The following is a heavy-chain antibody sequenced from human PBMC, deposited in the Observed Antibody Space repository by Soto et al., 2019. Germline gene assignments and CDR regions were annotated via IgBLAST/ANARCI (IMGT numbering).Heavy chain of an antibody. CDR3: ARGLGYDTSSGDYPFDY. J-gene: IGHJ4*02. CDR1: GGSISGFY. CDR2: IYYSGST. D-gene: IGHD3-22*01. Sequence: PSEILSLTWTVAGGSISGFYWSWIRQPPGKGLEWIGYIYYSGSTNYNPSLKSRVTISLDTSKNQFSLKLSSVTAAATAVYYCARGLGYDTSSGDYPFDYWGQGTLVTVSS. V-gene: IGHV4-59*12.